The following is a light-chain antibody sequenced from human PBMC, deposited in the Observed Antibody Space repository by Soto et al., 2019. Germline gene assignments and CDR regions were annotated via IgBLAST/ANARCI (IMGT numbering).Light chain of an antibody. CDR1: ESVGSN. CDR3: QQDFKLPIT. V-gene: IGKV3-15*01. Sequence: EVVMTQSPATLSVSPGERATFSCRASESVGSNLAWYQQKPGQAPSLLIYTTSTRASGVPARFSGSGSGTDFTLTVSSLQPEDFAIYYCQQDFKLPITFGQGTRLEIK. J-gene: IGKJ5*01. CDR2: TTS.